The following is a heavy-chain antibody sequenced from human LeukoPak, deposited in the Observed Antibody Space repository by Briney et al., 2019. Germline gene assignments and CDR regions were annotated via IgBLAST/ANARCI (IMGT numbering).Heavy chain of an antibody. CDR1: GYTFTSYG. CDR2: ISAYNGNT. V-gene: IGHV1-18*04. Sequence: ASVKVSCKASGYTFTSYGISWVRQAPGQGLEWMGWISAYNGNTNYAQKLQGRVTMTTDTSTSTAYMELRSLRSDDTAVYYCARPMDRSLYYYGMDVWGKGTTVTVSS. CDR3: ARPMDRSLYYYGMDV. D-gene: IGHD3-10*01. J-gene: IGHJ6*04.